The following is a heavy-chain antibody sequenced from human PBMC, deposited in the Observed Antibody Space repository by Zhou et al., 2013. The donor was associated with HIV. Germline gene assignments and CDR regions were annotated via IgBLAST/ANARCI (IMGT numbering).Heavy chain of an antibody. D-gene: IGHD2-2*01. CDR2: INPNSGGA. J-gene: IGHJ5*02. Sequence: QVQLVQSGAEVKKPGASMKVSCKASGYTFTGYSIHWVRQAPGQGLEWMGWINPNSGGANYAQKFQGRVTMTRDTSISTAYMELSRLRSDDTAVYYCARANCRSSTSCRWFDPWGQGTLVTVSS. CDR1: GYTFTGYS. V-gene: IGHV1-2*02. CDR3: ARANCRSSTSCRWFDP.